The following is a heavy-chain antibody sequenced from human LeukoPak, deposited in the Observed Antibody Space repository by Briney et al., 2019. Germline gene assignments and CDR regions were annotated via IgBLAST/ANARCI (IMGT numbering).Heavy chain of an antibody. D-gene: IGHD1-26*01. CDR2: ISATGTST. CDR3: AKDSGTYYKAFDY. CDR1: GFTFSSYA. Sequence: GGSLRLSCAASGFTFSSYAMTWVRHAPGKGLEWVSTISATGTSTYYADSVKGRLTISRDNSKNTLYLQMNSLRAEDTAVYSCAKDSGTYYKAFDYWGQGTLVTVSS. V-gene: IGHV3-23*01. J-gene: IGHJ4*02.